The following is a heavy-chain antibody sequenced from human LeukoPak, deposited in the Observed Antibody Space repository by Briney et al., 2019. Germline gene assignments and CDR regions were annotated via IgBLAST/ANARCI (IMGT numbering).Heavy chain of an antibody. Sequence: ASVKVSCKASGYTFTGYGISWVRQAPGQGLEWMGWISAYNGNTNYAQKLQGRVTMTTDTSTSTAYMELRSLRSDDTAVYYCARVMDGTTLDDYWGQGTLVTVSS. CDR2: ISAYNGNT. CDR3: ARVMDGTTLDDY. J-gene: IGHJ4*02. D-gene: IGHD4-17*01. CDR1: GYTFTGYG. V-gene: IGHV1-18*01.